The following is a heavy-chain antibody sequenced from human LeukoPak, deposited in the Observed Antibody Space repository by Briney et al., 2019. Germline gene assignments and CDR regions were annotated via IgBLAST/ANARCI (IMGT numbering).Heavy chain of an antibody. D-gene: IGHD6-19*01. CDR1: GFTFSSHW. Sequence: GGSLRLSCAASGFTFSSHWMSWVRQAPGKGLEWVANIKQDGSEKYYVDSVKGRFTISRDNSKNTLYLQMNSLRAEDTAVYSCARMLPGGWAFDYWGQGTLVTVSS. CDR3: ARMLPGGWAFDY. CDR2: IKQDGSEK. J-gene: IGHJ4*02. V-gene: IGHV3-7*03.